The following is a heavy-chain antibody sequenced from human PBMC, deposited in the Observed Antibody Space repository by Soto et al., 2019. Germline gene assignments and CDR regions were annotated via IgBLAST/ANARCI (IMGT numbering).Heavy chain of an antibody. CDR1: GFTFSDYY. Sequence: GSLRLSCAASGFTFSDYYMSWIRQAPGKGLEWVSYISSSGSTIYYADSVKGRFTISRDNAKNSLYLQMNSLRAEDTAVYYCARRPPDYYYYFMDVWGKRTTVTVSS. J-gene: IGHJ6*03. CDR2: ISSSGSTI. V-gene: IGHV3-11*01. CDR3: ARRPPDYYYYFMDV.